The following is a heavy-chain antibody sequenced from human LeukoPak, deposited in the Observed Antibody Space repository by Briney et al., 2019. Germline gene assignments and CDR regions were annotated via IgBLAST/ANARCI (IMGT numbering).Heavy chain of an antibody. CDR3: ARHEERFLVRFFDY. CDR2: ISHSGRT. Sequence: SETLSLTCAVSGFSINTPYFWGWIRQPPGKGLEWIGTISHSGRTFYNPSLRTRVTISLDTSKNLFSLNLTSVTAADTAVYYCARHEERFLVRFFDYWGQGTLVTVSS. V-gene: IGHV4-38-2*01. D-gene: IGHD2-8*02. J-gene: IGHJ4*02. CDR1: GFSINTPYF.